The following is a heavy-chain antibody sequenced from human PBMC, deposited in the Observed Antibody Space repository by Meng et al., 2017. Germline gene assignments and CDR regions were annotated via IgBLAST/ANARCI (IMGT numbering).Heavy chain of an antibody. D-gene: IGHD3-22*01. J-gene: IGHJ4*02. Sequence: GESLKISCAASGFTFSSYAMHWVRQAPGKGLEWVAVISYDGSNKYYADSVKGRFTISRDNSKNTLYLQMNSLRAEDTAVYYCAKDVKNVPPHYYYDSSGYYFDYWGQGTLVTVSS. CDR2: ISYDGSNK. CDR1: GFTFSSYA. CDR3: AKDVKNVPPHYYYDSSGYYFDY. V-gene: IGHV3-30*01.